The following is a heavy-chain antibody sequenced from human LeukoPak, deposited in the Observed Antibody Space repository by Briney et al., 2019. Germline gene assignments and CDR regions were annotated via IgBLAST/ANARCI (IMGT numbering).Heavy chain of an antibody. J-gene: IGHJ5*02. V-gene: IGHV3-23*01. D-gene: IGHD3-22*01. Sequence: GGSLRLSCAASGFTFSSNAMTWVRQAAGKGLECVSAITAGGDTPYYADSVRGRFTISRDNSRNTLYLQLNNLRAEDTAIYYCAKAYGTNGYYQLPIDLWGQGTLVTVPS. CDR3: AKAYGTNGYYQLPIDL. CDR1: GFTFSSNA. CDR2: ITAGGDTP.